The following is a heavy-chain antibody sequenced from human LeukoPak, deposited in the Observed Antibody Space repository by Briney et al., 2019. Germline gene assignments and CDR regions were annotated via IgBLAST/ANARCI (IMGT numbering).Heavy chain of an antibody. D-gene: IGHD4-4*01. V-gene: IGHV1-69*04. CDR3: ASDYSNLSPPYHKNYYYGMDV. CDR1: GGTFSSYA. Sequence: VASVKVSCKASGGTFSSYAISWVRQAPGQGLEWMGRIIPILGIANYAQKFQGRVTITADKSTSTAYMELSSLRSEDTAVYYCASDYSNLSPPYHKNYYYGMDVWGQGTTVTVSS. CDR2: IIPILGIA. J-gene: IGHJ6*02.